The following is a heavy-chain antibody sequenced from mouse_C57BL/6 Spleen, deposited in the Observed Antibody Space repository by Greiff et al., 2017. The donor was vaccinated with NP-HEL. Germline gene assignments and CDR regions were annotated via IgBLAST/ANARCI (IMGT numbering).Heavy chain of an antibody. J-gene: IGHJ2*01. Sequence: QVQLQQPGAELVKPGASVKLSCKASGYTFTSYWMHWVKQRPGQGLEWIGMIHPDSGSTNYNEKFKSKATLTVDKSSSTAYMQLSSLTSEDSAVYYCASRGLGPLDYWGQGTTLTVSS. D-gene: IGHD3-3*01. CDR1: GYTFTSYW. CDR3: ASRGLGPLDY. CDR2: IHPDSGST. V-gene: IGHV1-64*01.